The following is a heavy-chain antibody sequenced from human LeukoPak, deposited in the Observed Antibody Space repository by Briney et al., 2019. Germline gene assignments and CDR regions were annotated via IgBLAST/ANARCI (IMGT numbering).Heavy chain of an antibody. CDR1: GFTFSNYA. Sequence: GGSLRLSCAASGFTFSNYAMSWVRQAPGKGLEWVSAISGSGDNTYYADSVKGRFTISRDNSKNTVSLQMNSLRAEDTAVYYCARDAADCSSTSCSYYYFDYWGQGTLVTVSS. J-gene: IGHJ4*02. D-gene: IGHD2-2*01. CDR2: ISGSGDNT. CDR3: ARDAADCSSTSCSYYYFDY. V-gene: IGHV3-23*01.